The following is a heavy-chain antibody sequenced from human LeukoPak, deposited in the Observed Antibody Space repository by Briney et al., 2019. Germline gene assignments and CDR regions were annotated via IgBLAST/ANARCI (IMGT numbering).Heavy chain of an antibody. CDR1: GFTFSSYA. Sequence: GGSLRLSCAASGFTFSSYAMSWVRQAPAKGLEWVSAISGSGGSTYYADSVKGRFTISRDNSKNTLYLQMNSLRAEDTAVYYCAGGGIVGATTGDYWGQGTLVTVSS. CDR3: AGGGIVGATTGDY. CDR2: ISGSGGST. J-gene: IGHJ4*02. V-gene: IGHV3-23*01. D-gene: IGHD1-26*01.